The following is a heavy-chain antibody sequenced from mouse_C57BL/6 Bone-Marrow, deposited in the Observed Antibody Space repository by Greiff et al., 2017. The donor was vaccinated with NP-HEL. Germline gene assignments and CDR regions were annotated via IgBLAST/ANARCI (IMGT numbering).Heavy chain of an antibody. CDR2: IFPGSGST. V-gene: IGHV1-75*01. J-gene: IGHJ1*03. Sequence: QVQLQQSGPELVKPGASVKISCKASGYTFTDYYINWVKQRPGQGLEWIGWIFPGSGSTYYNEKFKGKATLTVDKSSSTAYMLLSSLTSEDSAVYFCAREAYYSNPDWYFDVWGTGTTVTVSS. CDR3: AREAYYSNPDWYFDV. D-gene: IGHD2-5*01. CDR1: GYTFTDYY.